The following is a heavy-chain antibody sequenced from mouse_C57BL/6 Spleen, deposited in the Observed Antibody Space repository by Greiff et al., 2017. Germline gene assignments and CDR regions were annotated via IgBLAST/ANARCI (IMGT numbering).Heavy chain of an antibody. CDR1: GYTFTSYW. Sequence: QVQLQQPGAELVKPGASVKLSCKASGYTFTSYWMHWVKQRPGRGLEWIGRIDPNSGGTKYNEKFKSKATLTVDTPSSTAYMQLSSLTSEDSAVYYSARGGDYYGSCHWYFDVWGTGTTVTVSS. D-gene: IGHD1-1*01. V-gene: IGHV1-72*01. CDR2: IDPNSGGT. J-gene: IGHJ1*03. CDR3: ARGGDYYGSCHWYFDV.